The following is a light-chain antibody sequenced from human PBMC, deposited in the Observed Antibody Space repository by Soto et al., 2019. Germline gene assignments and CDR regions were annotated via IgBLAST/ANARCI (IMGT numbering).Light chain of an antibody. CDR1: QSLSGW. V-gene: IGKV1-5*03. Sequence: DIQMTQSPSTLSASVGDSVTITCRASQSLSGWLTWYQQKPGKAPKLLIYQAPSLKSGVPSRFSGSGSGTEFTLTISSLQPDDFATYYCQQYHSYPLTFCGGTKVEIK. CDR2: QAP. CDR3: QQYHSYPLT. J-gene: IGKJ4*01.